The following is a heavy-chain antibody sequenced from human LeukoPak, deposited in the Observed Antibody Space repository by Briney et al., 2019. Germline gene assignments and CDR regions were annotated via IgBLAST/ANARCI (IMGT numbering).Heavy chain of an antibody. Sequence: GGSLRLSCAASGFTFSSYSMNWVRQAPGKGLEWVSSISSSSSYIYYADSVKGRFTISRGNAKNSLYLQMNSLRAEDTAVYYCARVHDYDSSGLDYWGQGTLVTVSS. J-gene: IGHJ4*02. D-gene: IGHD3-22*01. CDR1: GFTFSSYS. CDR2: ISSSSSYI. V-gene: IGHV3-21*01. CDR3: ARVHDYDSSGLDY.